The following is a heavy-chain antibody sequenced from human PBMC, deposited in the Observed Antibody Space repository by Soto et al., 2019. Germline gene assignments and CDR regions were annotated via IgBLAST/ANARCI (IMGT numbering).Heavy chain of an antibody. V-gene: IGHV3-23*01. CDR3: ARDGNYHILSAFYDGFDL. Sequence: GGSLRLSCAASGFTFNSYAMSWVRQAPGKGLEWVSAISGSGDSTYYADSVKGQFTISRDNSKNTLYLQINSLRAEDTAVYYCARDGNYHILSAFYDGFDLWGQGTLVTVSS. CDR1: GFTFNSYA. CDR2: ISGSGDST. D-gene: IGHD3-9*01. J-gene: IGHJ3*01.